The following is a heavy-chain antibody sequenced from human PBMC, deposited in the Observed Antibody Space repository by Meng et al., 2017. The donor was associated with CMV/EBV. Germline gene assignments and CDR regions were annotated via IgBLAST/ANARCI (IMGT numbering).Heavy chain of an antibody. CDR1: GYTFTSYD. CDR3: ARARKSPVAGTSRGNYFDY. CDR2: INPNSGGT. J-gene: IGHJ4*02. D-gene: IGHD6-19*01. V-gene: IGHV1-2*02. Sequence: ASVKVSCKASGYTFTSYDINWVRQAPGQGLEWMGWINPNSGGTNYAQKFQGRVTMTRDTSISTAYMELSRLRSDDTAVYYCARARKSPVAGTSRGNYFDYWGQGTLVTVSS.